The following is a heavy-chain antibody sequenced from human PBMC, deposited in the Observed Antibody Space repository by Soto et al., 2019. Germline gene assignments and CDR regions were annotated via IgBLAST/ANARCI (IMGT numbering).Heavy chain of an antibody. D-gene: IGHD6-13*01. CDR2: IIPIFTTT. J-gene: IGHJ3*02. CDR1: GGTFSSYA. Sequence: SVTVSCKASGGTFSSYAINWVRQAPGQGLEWMGRIIPIFTTTNYAQKFQGRVTMTADESTITAYLELSSLKHDDTAVYYCAREVAADGTFREDVFDIWGQGTLVTVSS. CDR3: AREVAADGTFREDVFDI. V-gene: IGHV1-69*13.